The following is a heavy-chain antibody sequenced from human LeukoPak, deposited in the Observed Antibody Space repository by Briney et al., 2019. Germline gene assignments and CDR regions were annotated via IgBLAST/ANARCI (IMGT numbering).Heavy chain of an antibody. CDR1: GFTFSSYW. CDR2: ISYDGSNK. V-gene: IGHV3-30*18. J-gene: IGHJ4*02. CDR3: AKAWRMVRGVTTIFDY. Sequence: GGSLRLSCAASGFTFSSYWMSWVRQAPGKGLEWVAVISYDGSNKYYADSVKGRFTISRDNSKNTLYLQMNSLRAEDTAVYYCAKAWRMVRGVTTIFDYWGQGTLVTVSS. D-gene: IGHD3-10*01.